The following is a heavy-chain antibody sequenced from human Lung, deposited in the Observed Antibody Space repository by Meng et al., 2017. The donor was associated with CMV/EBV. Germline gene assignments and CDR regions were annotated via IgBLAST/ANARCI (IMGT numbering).Heavy chain of an antibody. J-gene: IGHJ4*01. V-gene: IGHV3-21*01. Sequence: GGSLRLXCAASGFTFSSYSMNWVRQAPGKGLEWVSSISSSSSYIYYADSVKGRFTISRDNAKNSLYLQMNSLRAEDTAVYYCARESLLSTNWGPGYVDYWXQGTLVTVSS. D-gene: IGHD7-27*01. CDR3: ARESLLSTNWGPGYVDY. CDR2: ISSSSSYI. CDR1: GFTFSSYS.